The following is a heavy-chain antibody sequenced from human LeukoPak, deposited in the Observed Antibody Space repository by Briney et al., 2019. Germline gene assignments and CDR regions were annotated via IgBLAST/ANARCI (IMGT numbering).Heavy chain of an antibody. Sequence: ASVKVSCKASGYTFTSYGISWVRQAPGQGLEWMGWISAYNGNTNYVQKLQGRVTMTTDTFTSTAYMELRSLRSDDTAVYYCARDPAQRNYYYDSSGYVYFDYWGQGTLVTVSS. D-gene: IGHD3-22*01. CDR3: ARDPAQRNYYYDSSGYVYFDY. CDR2: ISAYNGNT. J-gene: IGHJ4*02. V-gene: IGHV1-18*01. CDR1: GYTFTSYG.